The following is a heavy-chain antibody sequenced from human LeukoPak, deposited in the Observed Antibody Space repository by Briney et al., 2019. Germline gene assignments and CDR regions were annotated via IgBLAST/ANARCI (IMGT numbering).Heavy chain of an antibody. V-gene: IGHV3-53*01. CDR3: AKRRSVYYFDQ. J-gene: IGHJ4*02. CDR2: IYSGGST. D-gene: IGHD3-3*01. CDR1: GLTVNSKY. Sequence: GESLRLSCAASGLTVNSKYMSWVRQAPGKGLEWVSIIYSGGSTNYADSVKGRFTISRDNSKNTLFVQMNSLRAEDTAVYYCAKRRSVYYFDQWGQGTLVTVS.